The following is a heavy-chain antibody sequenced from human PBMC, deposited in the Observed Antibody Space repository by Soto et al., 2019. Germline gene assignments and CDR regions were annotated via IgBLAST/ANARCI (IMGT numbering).Heavy chain of an antibody. Sequence: QVQLVESGGGVVQPGRSLRLSCAASGFTFSSYGMHWVRQAPGKGLEWVAVIWYDGSNKYYADSVKGRFTISRDNSKNTLYLQMNSLRAEDTAVYYCARADCSGGSCYSGSFDYWGQGTLVTVSS. D-gene: IGHD2-15*01. CDR3: ARADCSGGSCYSGSFDY. CDR1: GFTFSSYG. J-gene: IGHJ4*02. V-gene: IGHV3-33*01. CDR2: IWYDGSNK.